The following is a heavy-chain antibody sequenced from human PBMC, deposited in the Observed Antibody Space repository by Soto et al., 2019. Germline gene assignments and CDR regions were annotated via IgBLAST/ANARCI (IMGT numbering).Heavy chain of an antibody. CDR2: ISSSSSYI. J-gene: IGHJ5*02. V-gene: IGHV3-21*01. CDR1: GFTFSSYS. D-gene: IGHD5-18*01. CDR3: ARDQTRGYSYGNNWFDP. Sequence: LRLSCAASGFTFSSYSMNWVRQAPGKGLEWVSSISSSSSYIYYADSVKGRFTISRDNAKNSLYLQMNSLRAEDTAVYYCARDQTRGYSYGNNWFDPWGQGTLVTVSS.